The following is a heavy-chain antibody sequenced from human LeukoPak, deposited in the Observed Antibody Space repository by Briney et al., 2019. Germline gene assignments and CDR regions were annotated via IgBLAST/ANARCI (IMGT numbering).Heavy chain of an antibody. CDR2: ISGSGGST. Sequence: GGSPRLSCAASGFTFDDYAMHWVRQAPGKGLEWVSAISGSGGSTYYADSVKGRFTISRDNSKNTLYLQMSSLRAEDTAVYYCAKQAGGSGSYYYYWGQGTLVTVSS. CDR3: AKQAGGSGSYYYY. D-gene: IGHD3-10*01. CDR1: GFTFDDYA. V-gene: IGHV3-23*01. J-gene: IGHJ4*02.